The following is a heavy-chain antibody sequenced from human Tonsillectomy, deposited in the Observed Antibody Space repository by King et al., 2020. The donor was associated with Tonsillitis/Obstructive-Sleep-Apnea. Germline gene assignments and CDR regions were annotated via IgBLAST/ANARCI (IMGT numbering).Heavy chain of an antibody. D-gene: IGHD6-13*01. CDR2: ISSSGSTI. V-gene: IGHV3-48*03. J-gene: IGHJ4*02. CDR3: ARARSYSSSWDRLDY. Sequence: VQLVESGGGLVQPGGSLRLSCAASGFTFSSYEMNWVRQAPGKGLEWVSYISSSGSTIYYADSVKGRFTISRDNAKNSLYLQMNSLRAEDTAVYYCARARSYSSSWDRLDYCGQGTLVTVSS. CDR1: GFTFSSYE.